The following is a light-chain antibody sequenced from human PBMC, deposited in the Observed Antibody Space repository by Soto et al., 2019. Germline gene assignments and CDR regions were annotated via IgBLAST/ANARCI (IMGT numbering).Light chain of an antibody. V-gene: IGKV1-39*01. CDR2: AAS. Sequence: IYMRRSQSSLSQSVENRLISPCRASQSFISYLNWYQEKPGKVPRYLIYAASHLQTGVLSRFRGTGSATHFTLTMGSLQPEDFATYYCEQRYRAVTFGQGTRLEI. CDR3: EQRYRAVT. J-gene: IGKJ5*01. CDR1: QSFISY.